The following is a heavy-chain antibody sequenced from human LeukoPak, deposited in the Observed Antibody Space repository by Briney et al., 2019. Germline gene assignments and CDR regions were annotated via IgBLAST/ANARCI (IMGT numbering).Heavy chain of an antibody. D-gene: IGHD3-16*02. CDR1: GFTFSSYW. CDR3: AKENILTFGGVIDPGYDS. V-gene: IGHV3-7*01. J-gene: IGHJ4*02. CDR2: IKQDGSEK. Sequence: GGSLRLSCAASGFTFSSYWMSWVRQAPGKGLEWVANIKQDGSEKYYADSVKGRFTISRDNAKNTLYLQMNSLRAEDTALYYCAKENILTFGGVIDPGYDSWGQGTLVTVSS.